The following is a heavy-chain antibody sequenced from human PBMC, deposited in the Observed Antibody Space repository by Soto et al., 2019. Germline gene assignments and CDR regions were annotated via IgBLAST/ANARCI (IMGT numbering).Heavy chain of an antibody. V-gene: IGHV1-18*01. Sequence: QVHLVQSGAEVKKPGASVKVSCQASGYAFTTYGITWVRQAPGQGLEWMGWISAHNGNTNYAQKLQGRVTVTRDTSTSTAYMELRSLRSDDTAVYYCARGTYGDYWGQGALVTVSS. D-gene: IGHD4-17*01. CDR1: GYAFTTYG. CDR2: ISAHNGNT. CDR3: ARGTYGDY. J-gene: IGHJ4*02.